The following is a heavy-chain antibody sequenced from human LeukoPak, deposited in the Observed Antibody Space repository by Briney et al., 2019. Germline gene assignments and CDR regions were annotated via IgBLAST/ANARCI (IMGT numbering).Heavy chain of an antibody. CDR1: GFSLSGYW. Sequence: GSLRLSCAASGFSLSGYWMSWVRQAPGQGREWVANIGKDGSWIHYADSVKGRFTISRDNAKNSLYLQMNSLRADDTAIYYCARDLDFYATDYWGQGTLVTVSS. CDR2: IGKDGSWI. V-gene: IGHV3-7*01. CDR3: ARDLDFYATDY. J-gene: IGHJ4*02. D-gene: IGHD2/OR15-2a*01.